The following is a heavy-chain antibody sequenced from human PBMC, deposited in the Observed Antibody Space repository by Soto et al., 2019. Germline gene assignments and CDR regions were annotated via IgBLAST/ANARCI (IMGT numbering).Heavy chain of an antibody. J-gene: IGHJ1*01. V-gene: IGHV3-23*01. D-gene: IGHD6-13*01. CDR2: ISGSGSST. Sequence: EVQLLESGGGLVQPGGSLRLSCAASGFTFSSYAMSWVRQAPGTWLEWVSAISGSGSSTYYADCVKGRFTISRDNSQTTLYLQMNSLRAEDTAVYYCAKDLYSSSWGYFQHWGQGTLVTVSS. CDR1: GFTFSSYA. CDR3: AKDLYSSSWGYFQH.